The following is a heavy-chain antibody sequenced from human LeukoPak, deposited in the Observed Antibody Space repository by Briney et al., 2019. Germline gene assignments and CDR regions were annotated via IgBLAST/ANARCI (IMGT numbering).Heavy chain of an antibody. D-gene: IGHD3-16*02. Sequence: GGSLRLSCAASGFTFSSYSMNWVRQAPGKGLEWVSSISSSSSYIYYADSVKGRFTISRDNAKNSLYLQMNSLRAEDTAVYYCARQANDYVWGSYRYNWYFDLWGRGTLVTVSS. CDR2: ISSSSSYI. J-gene: IGHJ2*01. CDR3: ARQANDYVWGSYRYNWYFDL. V-gene: IGHV3-21*01. CDR1: GFTFSSYS.